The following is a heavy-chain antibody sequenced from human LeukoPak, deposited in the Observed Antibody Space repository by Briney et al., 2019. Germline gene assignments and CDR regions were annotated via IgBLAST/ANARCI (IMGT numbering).Heavy chain of an antibody. Sequence: ASVKVSCKASGYTFTSYDINWVRQATGQGLEWMGWMNPNSGNTGYAQKFQGRVTMTRNTSISTAYMELSSLRSEDTAVYYCARGRFGETGLYYYYGMDVWGQGTTVTVSS. CDR2: MNPNSGNT. D-gene: IGHD3-10*01. V-gene: IGHV1-8*01. CDR3: ARGRFGETGLYYYYGMDV. J-gene: IGHJ6*02. CDR1: GYTFTSYD.